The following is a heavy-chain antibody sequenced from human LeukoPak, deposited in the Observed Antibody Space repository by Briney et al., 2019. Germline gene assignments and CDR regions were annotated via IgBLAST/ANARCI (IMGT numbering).Heavy chain of an antibody. CDR2: INHSGST. CDR3: ARQLYDSSGYPPGY. D-gene: IGHD3-22*01. Sequence: SETLSLTCAVYGGSFSGYYWSWIRQPPGKGLEWIGEINHSGSTNYNPSLKSRVTISVDTSKNQFSLKLSSVTAADTAVYYCARQLYDSSGYPPGYWGQGTLVTVSS. J-gene: IGHJ4*02. CDR1: GGSFSGYY. V-gene: IGHV4-34*01.